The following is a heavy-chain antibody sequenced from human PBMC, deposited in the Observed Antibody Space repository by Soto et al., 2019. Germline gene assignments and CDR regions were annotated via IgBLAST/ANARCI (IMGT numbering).Heavy chain of an antibody. CDR2: IWYDGSNK. CDR3: ARAPDTAMVSTSYYYYYGMDV. CDR1: GFTFSSYG. V-gene: IGHV3-33*01. Sequence: QVQLVESGGGVVQPGRSLRLSCAASGFTFSSYGMHWVRQAPGKGLEWVAVIWYDGSNKYYADSVKGRFTISRDNSKNTLYLQMNSLRAEDTAVYYCARAPDTAMVSTSYYYYYGMDVWGQGTTVTVSS. D-gene: IGHD5-18*01. J-gene: IGHJ6*02.